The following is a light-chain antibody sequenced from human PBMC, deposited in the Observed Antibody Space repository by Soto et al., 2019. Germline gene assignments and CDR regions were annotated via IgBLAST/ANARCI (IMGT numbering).Light chain of an antibody. Sequence: IVMTQSPATLSVSPGERATLSCRASQSVSSNLAWYQQKPGQAPRLLIYGASTRATGIPARFSGSGSGTEFTPTISGLQSEDFAVYYCQLYNNWPSLTFGGGTKVEIK. CDR2: GAS. CDR1: QSVSSN. V-gene: IGKV3-15*01. J-gene: IGKJ4*01. CDR3: QLYNNWPSLT.